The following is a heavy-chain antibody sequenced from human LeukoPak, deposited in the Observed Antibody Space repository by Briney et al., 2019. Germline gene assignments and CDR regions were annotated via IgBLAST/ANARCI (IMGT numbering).Heavy chain of an antibody. Sequence: GASVKVSCKASGYTFTSYYMHWVRQAPGQGLEWMGIINPSGGSTSYAQKFQGRVTMTRDTSTSTVYMELSSLRSEDTAVYYCARALYCGGDCYLGDFDYWGQGTLVTVSS. D-gene: IGHD2-21*02. CDR2: INPSGGST. J-gene: IGHJ4*02. V-gene: IGHV1-46*01. CDR3: ARALYCGGDCYLGDFDY. CDR1: GYTFTSYY.